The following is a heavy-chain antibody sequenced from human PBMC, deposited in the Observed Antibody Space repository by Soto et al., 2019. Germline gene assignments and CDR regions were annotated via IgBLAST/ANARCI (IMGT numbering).Heavy chain of an antibody. CDR3: ARGDSMLPSILTSPLDF. V-gene: IGHV4-30-4*01. CDR1: GDTIYSDNYY. Sequence: QVQLRESGPGLVKPSQTLSLTCTVSGDTIYSDNYYWTWIRQPPGRGLELIAYIYYSEKTYYNTSSTRRTTIYVDTSKNQVSRRLSSVTAADTAVYFCARGDSMLPSILTSPLDFWGQGILVTVSS. CDR2: IYYSEKT. J-gene: IGHJ4*02. D-gene: IGHD2-15*01.